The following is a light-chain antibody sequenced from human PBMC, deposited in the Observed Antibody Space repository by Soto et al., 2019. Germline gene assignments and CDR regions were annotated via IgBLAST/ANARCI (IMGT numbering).Light chain of an antibody. V-gene: IGKV3-15*01. CDR3: QQYNDWFSIT. CDR2: DTS. Sequence: EIVMTQSPATLCVSPGERAALSSRSSQSVSSKLAWYRQRPGQAPRLIIYDTSTRATGVPARFSGIGSGTEFTLTISSLQSEDFGVYYCQQYNDWFSITFGQGTRLEIK. CDR1: QSVSSK. J-gene: IGKJ5*01.